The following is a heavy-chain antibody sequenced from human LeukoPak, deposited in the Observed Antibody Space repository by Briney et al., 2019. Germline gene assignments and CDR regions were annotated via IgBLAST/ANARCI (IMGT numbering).Heavy chain of an antibody. Sequence: PGRSLRLSCAASGFTFSSYGMHWVRQAPGKGLEWVAVISYDGRNKYYADSVKGRFTISRDNSKNTLYLQMNSLRAEDTAVYYCAKDLQYSSSYNWFDPWGQGTLVTVSS. CDR2: ISYDGRNK. V-gene: IGHV3-30*18. CDR1: GFTFSSYG. J-gene: IGHJ5*02. CDR3: AKDLQYSSSYNWFDP. D-gene: IGHD6-13*01.